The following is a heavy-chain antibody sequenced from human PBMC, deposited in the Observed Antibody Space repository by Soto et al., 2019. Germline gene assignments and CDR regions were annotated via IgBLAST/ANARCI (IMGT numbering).Heavy chain of an antibody. CDR3: ARDKVGGTYFSGLDY. V-gene: IGHV3-9*01. D-gene: IGHD1-26*01. CDR2: ITRDSGNK. Sequence: PGGSLRLSCAASGFTFSSYGMHWVRQAPGKGLEWVSGITRDSGNKGYADSVKGRFTISRDNAKKSLYLQMNSLRAEDTALYYCARDKVGGTYFSGLDYWGQGSLVTVSS. J-gene: IGHJ4*02. CDR1: GFTFSSYG.